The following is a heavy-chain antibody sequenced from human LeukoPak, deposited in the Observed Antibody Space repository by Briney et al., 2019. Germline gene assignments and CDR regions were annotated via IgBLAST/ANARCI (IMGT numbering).Heavy chain of an antibody. CDR2: ISGSGGST. D-gene: IGHD2-21*02. V-gene: IGHV3-23*01. CDR3: AKDRVRYCGGDCYSAFDY. Sequence: PGGSLRLSCAASGFTFSSYAMSWVRQAPGKGLEWVSAISGSGGSTYYADSVKGRFTISRDNSKNTLYLQMNSLRAEDTAVYYCAKDRVRYCGGDCYSAFDYWGQGTLVTVSS. CDR1: GFTFSSYA. J-gene: IGHJ4*02.